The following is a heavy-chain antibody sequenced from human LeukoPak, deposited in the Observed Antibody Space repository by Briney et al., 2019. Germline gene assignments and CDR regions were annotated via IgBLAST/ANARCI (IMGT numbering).Heavy chain of an antibody. V-gene: IGHV3-21*01. CDR3: ARLGAGLVAAAVHYFDY. CDR1: GFTFSSYS. J-gene: IGHJ4*02. Sequence: GGSLRLSCAASGFTFSSYSMNWVRQAPGKGLEWVSSISSSSSYIYYADSVKGRFTISRDNAKNSVYLQMNSLRAEDTAVYYCARLGAGLVAAAVHYFDYWGQGTLVTVSS. CDR2: ISSSSSYI. D-gene: IGHD6-13*01.